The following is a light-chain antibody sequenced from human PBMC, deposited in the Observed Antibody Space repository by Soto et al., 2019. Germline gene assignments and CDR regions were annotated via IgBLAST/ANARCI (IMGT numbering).Light chain of an antibody. CDR1: SSNIGSKT. V-gene: IGLV1-44*01. J-gene: IGLJ2*01. CDR3: AAWDDSLNGVV. CDR2: SNN. Sequence: QSVLTQPPSASGTPGQRVTISCSGSSSNIGSKTVNWYQRLPGTAPKVLIYSNNQRPSGVPDRFSGSKSGTSASLAISGLQSEDEADYYCAAWDDSLNGVVFGGGTKLTVL.